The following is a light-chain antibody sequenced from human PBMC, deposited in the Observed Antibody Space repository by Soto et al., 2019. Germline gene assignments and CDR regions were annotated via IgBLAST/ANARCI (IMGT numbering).Light chain of an antibody. V-gene: IGKV4-1*01. CDR1: QSVLYSSNNKNY. J-gene: IGKJ1*01. Sequence: DIVMTQSPDSLAVSLGERATINCKSSQSVLYSSNNKNYLAWYQQKPGQPPKLLIYWASTRESGVPDRFSGSGSGTDFTLTISSLQAEDVALYYCQQYCSAPQTFGQGTKVEVK. CDR3: QQYCSAPQT. CDR2: WAS.